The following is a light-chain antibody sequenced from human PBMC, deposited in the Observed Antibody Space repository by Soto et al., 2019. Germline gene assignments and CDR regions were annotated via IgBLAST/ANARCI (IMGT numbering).Light chain of an antibody. CDR3: CSYAGSSTFSAYV. CDR2: AVS. Sequence: QSVLTQPASVSGSPGQSITISCTGTSSDVGSYNLVSWYQQHPGKAPKLMIYAVSKRPSGVSNRFSGSKSGNTASLTISRLQAEDEADYYCCSYAGSSTFSAYVFGTGTKLTVL. J-gene: IGLJ1*01. CDR1: SSDVGSYNL. V-gene: IGLV2-23*02.